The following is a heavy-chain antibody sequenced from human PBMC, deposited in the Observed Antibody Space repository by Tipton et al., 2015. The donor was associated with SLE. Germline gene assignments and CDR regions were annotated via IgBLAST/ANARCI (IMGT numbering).Heavy chain of an antibody. D-gene: IGHD6-13*01. Sequence: LRLSCTVSGGSISRGGHYWSWIRQPAGKGLEWIGRISSTGFTAYNPSLKSRVTISVDTSKNQFSLKLSSVTAADTAVYYCARHNGYSSSWYYYYGMDVWGQGTTVTVS. CDR1: GGSISRGGHY. CDR2: ISSTGFT. CDR3: ARHNGYSSSWYYYYGMDV. V-gene: IGHV4-61*02. J-gene: IGHJ6*02.